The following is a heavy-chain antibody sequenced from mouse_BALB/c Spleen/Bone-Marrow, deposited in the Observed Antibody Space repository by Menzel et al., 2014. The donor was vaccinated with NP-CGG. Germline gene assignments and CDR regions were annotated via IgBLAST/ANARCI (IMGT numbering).Heavy chain of an antibody. CDR2: IDPANGNT. CDR1: GFNIKDTY. J-gene: IGHJ3*01. D-gene: IGHD1-1*01. V-gene: IGHV14-3*02. CDR3: ASYYYGRSSFAC. Sequence: VQLQQSGAELVKPGASVKLSCTASGFNIKDTYIHWGKQRPEQGLEWIGRIDPANGNTKYDPKFQGKATITTDTSSNTAYLQLSSLTSEDTAVYYCASYYYGRSSFACWGQGTLVTVSA.